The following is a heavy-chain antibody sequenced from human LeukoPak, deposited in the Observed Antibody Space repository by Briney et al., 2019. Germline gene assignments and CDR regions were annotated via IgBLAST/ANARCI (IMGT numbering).Heavy chain of an antibody. V-gene: IGHV4-39*07. CDR1: GGSISSSSYY. D-gene: IGHD5-18*01. CDR3: ARGEDSYGLPGYMDV. CDR2: IYYSGST. Sequence: SETLSLTCTVSGGSISSSSYYWGWIRQPPGKGLEWIGSIYYSGSTYYNPSLKSRVTISVDTSKNQFSLKLSSVTAVDTAVYYCARGEDSYGLPGYMDVWGKGTTVTVSS. J-gene: IGHJ6*03.